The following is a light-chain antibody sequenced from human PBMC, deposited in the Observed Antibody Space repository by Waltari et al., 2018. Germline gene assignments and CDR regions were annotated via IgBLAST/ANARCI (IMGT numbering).Light chain of an antibody. CDR2: GFG. J-gene: IGLJ2*01. CDR1: SSDVGGYNY. CDR3: CSYAGSYTYVV. Sequence: QSALTQPRSVSGSPGQSVTISCTGTSSDVGGYNYVSWYQQHPGKAPKLMIYGFGRRPSGVPDRFSGSKSGNTASLAISGLQAEDEADYYCCSYAGSYTYVVFGGGTKLTVL. V-gene: IGLV2-11*01.